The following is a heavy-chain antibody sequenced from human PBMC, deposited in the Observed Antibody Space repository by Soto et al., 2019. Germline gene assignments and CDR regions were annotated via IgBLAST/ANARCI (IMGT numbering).Heavy chain of an antibody. V-gene: IGHV4-31*03. CDR2: IHYSGST. J-gene: IGHJ4*02. CDR3: ARSSPSTDSTFDY. CDR1: GGSISSGGYY. Sequence: QVQLQESGPGLVKPSQTLSLTCTVSGGSISSGGYYWSWIRQHPGKGLEWIGYIHYSGSTYYNPSYKSRTTKSVDTSKKHTSPKLSSATAAYTAVYCWARSSPSTDSTFDYWGQGTLFTVSS. D-gene: IGHD1-26*01.